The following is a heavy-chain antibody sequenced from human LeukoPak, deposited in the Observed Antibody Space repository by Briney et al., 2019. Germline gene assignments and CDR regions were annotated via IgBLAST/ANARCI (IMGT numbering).Heavy chain of an antibody. V-gene: IGHV5-51*01. Sequence: GASLQISCQGSGYSFTSYWIGWVRQLPGKGLEWMGIIYPGDSDTRYSPSFQGQVTISADKSISTAYLQWSSLKASDTAMYYCARLTGSDWFDPWGQGTLVTVSS. CDR3: ARLTGSDWFDP. J-gene: IGHJ5*02. D-gene: IGHD3-10*01. CDR1: GYSFTSYW. CDR2: IYPGDSDT.